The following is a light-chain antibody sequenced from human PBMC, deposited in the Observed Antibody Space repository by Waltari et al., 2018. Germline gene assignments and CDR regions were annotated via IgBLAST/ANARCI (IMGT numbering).Light chain of an antibody. Sequence: QSVLTQPPSVSGAPGQTVTIACTGSSSNIVAGCDVPWYQQFPGTAPKLLIYGNINRPSGVPDRFSGSKSGTSASLAITGLQAEDEADYYCQSYDSSLSGYIFGPVTTVTVL. V-gene: IGLV1-40*01. CDR3: QSYDSSLSGYI. CDR2: GNI. J-gene: IGLJ1*01. CDR1: SSNIVAGCD.